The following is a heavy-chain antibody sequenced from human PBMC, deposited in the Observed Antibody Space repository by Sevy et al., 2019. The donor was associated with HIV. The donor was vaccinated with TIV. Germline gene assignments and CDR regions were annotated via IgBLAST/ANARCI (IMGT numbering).Heavy chain of an antibody. V-gene: IGHV4-59*01. CDR3: ARAFSIGPTSYYYYYGIDV. D-gene: IGHD3-3*02. CDR1: GGSISSYY. CDR2: IYYSGST. Sequence: SETLSLTCTVSGGSISSYYWSWIRQPPGKGLEWIGYIYYSGSTNYNPSLKSRVTISVDTSKNQFSLKLSSVTAADTAVYYCARAFSIGPTSYYYYYGIDVWGQGTTVTVSS. J-gene: IGHJ6*02.